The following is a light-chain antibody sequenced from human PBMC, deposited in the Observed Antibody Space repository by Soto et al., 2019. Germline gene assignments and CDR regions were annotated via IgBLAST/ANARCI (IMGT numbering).Light chain of an antibody. CDR3: QKYVGSPT. V-gene: IGKV3-20*01. Sequence: EIVLTQSPGTLSLSPGERATLSCWASQSVASTYLGWYQQKPGQAPRLLIYGASSRATGIPDRFSGSGSGTDFTLTISRLNPEVFALYYCQKYVGSPTSGQGTRRKIK. CDR1: QSVASTY. CDR2: GAS. J-gene: IGKJ5*01.